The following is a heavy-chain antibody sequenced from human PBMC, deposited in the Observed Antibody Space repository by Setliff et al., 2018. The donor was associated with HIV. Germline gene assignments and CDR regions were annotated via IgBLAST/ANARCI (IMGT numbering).Heavy chain of an antibody. V-gene: IGHV3-23*01. J-gene: IGHJ6*02. Sequence: GGSLRLSCEASGFTLRSYAMYWVRQAPGKGLEWVAGISGAGTCTYFADSVKGRFTISADTSKNTLYLQMTRLSAEDTAVYYCARDLDPYFAMAVWGQGTTVTVSS. CDR1: GFTLRSYA. CDR3: ARDLDPYFAMAV. CDR2: ISGAGTCT.